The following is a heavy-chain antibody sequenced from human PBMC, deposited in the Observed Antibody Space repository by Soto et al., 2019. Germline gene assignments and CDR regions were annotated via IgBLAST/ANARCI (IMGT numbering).Heavy chain of an antibody. J-gene: IGHJ4*02. Sequence: QVQLVESGGGVVQPGRSLRLSCAASGFTFSSYAMHWVRQAPGKGLEWVAVISYDGSNKYYADSVKGRFTISRDNSKNTLYLXXNSLRAEDTAVYYCARXSXXVFLFGELYYWGQGTLVTVSS. CDR1: GFTFSSYA. D-gene: IGHD3-10*02. V-gene: IGHV3-30-3*01. CDR3: ARXSXXVFLFGELYY. CDR2: ISYDGSNK.